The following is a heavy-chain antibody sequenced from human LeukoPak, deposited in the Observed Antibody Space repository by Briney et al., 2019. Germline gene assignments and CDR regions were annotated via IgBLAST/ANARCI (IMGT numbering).Heavy chain of an antibody. J-gene: IGHJ4*02. Sequence: PSETLSLTCTVSGVSISRSTYYWGWIRQPPGKGLEWIGSIYYDGSTYYNPSLKSRVTMSVDTSKNQFSLKLSSVTAADTAVYYCASRISAAGDYWGQGTLVTVPS. CDR3: ASRISAAGDY. D-gene: IGHD6-25*01. CDR2: IYYDGST. V-gene: IGHV4-39*01. CDR1: GVSISRSTYY.